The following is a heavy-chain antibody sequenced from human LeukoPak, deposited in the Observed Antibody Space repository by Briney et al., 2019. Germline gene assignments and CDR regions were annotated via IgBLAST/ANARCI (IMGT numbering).Heavy chain of an antibody. CDR1: GGSINSYY. CDR3: ARFTMFRRDRPY. D-gene: IGHD3-10*01. CDR2: IFYTGTT. V-gene: IGHV4-59*08. J-gene: IGHJ4*02. Sequence: SETLSLTCTVSGGSINSYYWSWIRQPPGKGLEWIGYIFYTGTTDSNPSLKSRVTMLVDTSKNQFSLGLTSVTAADTAVYYCARFTMFRRDRPYWGPGTLVTVSS.